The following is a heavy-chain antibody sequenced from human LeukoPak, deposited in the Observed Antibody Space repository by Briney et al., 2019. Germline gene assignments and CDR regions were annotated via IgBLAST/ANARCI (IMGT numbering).Heavy chain of an antibody. J-gene: IGHJ5*02. D-gene: IGHD3-10*01. Sequence: GASVKVSCKASGGTFSSYAISWVRQAPGQGLEWMGGIIPIFGTANYAQKFQGRVTMTEDTSTDTAYMELSSLRSEDTAVYYCATGLADLGWFDPWGQGTLVTVSS. CDR1: GGTFSSYA. CDR3: ATGLADLGWFDP. CDR2: IIPIFGTA. V-gene: IGHV1-69*06.